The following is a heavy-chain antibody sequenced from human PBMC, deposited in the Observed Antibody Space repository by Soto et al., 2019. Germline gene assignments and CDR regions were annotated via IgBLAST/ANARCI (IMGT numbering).Heavy chain of an antibody. CDR3: ASLCSGGSCYSSLWFDP. Sequence: QVQLQESGPGLVKPSETLSLTCTVSGGSISSYYWSWIRQPPGKGLEWIGYIYYSGSTNYNPSLKSRVNISVDTSKNQFSLKLSSVTAADTAVYYCASLCSGGSCYSSLWFDPWGQGTLVTVSS. CDR2: IYYSGST. CDR1: GGSISSYY. D-gene: IGHD2-15*01. V-gene: IGHV4-59*08. J-gene: IGHJ5*02.